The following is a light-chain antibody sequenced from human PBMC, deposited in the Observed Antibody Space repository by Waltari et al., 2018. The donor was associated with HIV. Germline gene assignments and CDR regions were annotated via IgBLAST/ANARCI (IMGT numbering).Light chain of an antibody. CDR1: SGSVSTNSY. CDR2: RTN. Sequence: QTVVTQEPSFSVSPGGTVTLTCGLSSGSVSTNSYPSWYQQTPGQAPRTLIYRTNTRSSGVPDRFSGSILGNKAALTITGAQADDESDYYCVLYMGSGVWVFGGGTKLTVL. J-gene: IGLJ3*02. CDR3: VLYMGSGVWV. V-gene: IGLV8-61*01.